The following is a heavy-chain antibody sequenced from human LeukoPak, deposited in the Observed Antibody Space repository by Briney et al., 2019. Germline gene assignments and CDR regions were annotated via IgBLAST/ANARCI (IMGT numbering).Heavy chain of an antibody. CDR3: ARGGDRRGFDY. Sequence: SQTLSLTCTVSGGSMSNGGYYWSWIRQHPGKGLEGIGYIYDSGTTYYNPALQSRVTISVDTSDNQFSLKLTSLTAADTAVYYCARGGDRRGFDYWGQGTLVTVSS. CDR2: IYDSGTT. CDR1: GGSMSNGGYY. J-gene: IGHJ4*02. D-gene: IGHD1-14*01. V-gene: IGHV4-31*03.